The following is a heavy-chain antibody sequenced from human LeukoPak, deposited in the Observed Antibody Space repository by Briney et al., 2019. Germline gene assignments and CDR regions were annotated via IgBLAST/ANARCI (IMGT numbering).Heavy chain of an antibody. J-gene: IGHJ4*02. Sequence: GGSLRLSCAASGFTFSSYWMSWVRQAPGKGLEWVAVISYDGSNKYYADSVKGRFTISRDNSKNTLYLQMNSLRAEDTAVYYCAKSAQQLVRWTPKDYWGQGTLVTVSS. CDR2: ISYDGSNK. D-gene: IGHD6-13*01. CDR1: GFTFSSYW. V-gene: IGHV3-30*18. CDR3: AKSAQQLVRWTPKDY.